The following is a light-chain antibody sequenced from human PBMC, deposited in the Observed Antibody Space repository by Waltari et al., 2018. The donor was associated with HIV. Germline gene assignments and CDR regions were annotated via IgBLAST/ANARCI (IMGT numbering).Light chain of an antibody. V-gene: IGLV1-47*01. Sequence: QSVLPQPPSASGTPGPSVTISCSGTSPNIGTNYVYWYQQFPGTAPKLLIYRNNKRPSGVPDRFSGSKSGTSASLDISGLRSDDEAEYYCAAWDDTLTVVFGGGTKLTVL. CDR1: SPNIGTNY. CDR2: RNN. CDR3: AAWDDTLTVV. J-gene: IGLJ2*01.